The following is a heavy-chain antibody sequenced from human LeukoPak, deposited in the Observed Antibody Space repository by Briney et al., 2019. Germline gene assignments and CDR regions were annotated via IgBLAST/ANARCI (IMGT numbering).Heavy chain of an antibody. V-gene: IGHV3-30*18. CDR3: AKDPYRVVVATGNYLDP. Sequence: GGSLRLSCAASGFTFYSYGMHWVRQAPGKGLEWVAVISHDGSNIHYGDSVKGRFTISRDNSRNTLYLQMNSLGAEDTAMYYCAKDPYRVVVATGNYLDPWGQGTLVTVSS. CDR2: ISHDGSNI. J-gene: IGHJ5*02. D-gene: IGHD2-15*01. CDR1: GFTFYSYG.